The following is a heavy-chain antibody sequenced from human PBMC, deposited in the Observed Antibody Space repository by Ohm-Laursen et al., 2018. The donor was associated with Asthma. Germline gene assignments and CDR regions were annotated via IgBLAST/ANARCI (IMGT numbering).Heavy chain of an antibody. CDR2: ISSDGSNK. V-gene: IGHV3-30*03. D-gene: IGHD2-2*01. J-gene: IGHJ4*02. CDR1: GFTFNDYG. CDR3: ARRSKICYDTSHCFFDY. Sequence: SLRLSCSASGFTFNDYGMHWVRQAPGKGLEWVAIISSDGSNKFHAESVKGRITPSRDNSKNTLYLEMNSLRAEDTAVYYCARRSKICYDTSHCFFDYWGQGTLVTVSS.